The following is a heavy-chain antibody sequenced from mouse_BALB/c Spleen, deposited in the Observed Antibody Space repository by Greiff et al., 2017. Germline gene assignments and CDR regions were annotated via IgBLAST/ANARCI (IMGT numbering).Heavy chain of an antibody. D-gene: IGHD1-1*01. J-gene: IGHJ3*01. CDR3: AFYYYGSSSWFAY. Sequence: EVKLQESGAELVKPGASVKLSCTASGFNIKDTYMHWVKQRPEQGLEWIGRIDPANGNTKYDPKFQGKATITADTSSNTAYLQLSSLTSEDTAVYYCAFYYYGSSSWFAYWGQGTLVTVSA. CDR2: IDPANGNT. V-gene: IGHV14-3*02. CDR1: GFNIKDTY.